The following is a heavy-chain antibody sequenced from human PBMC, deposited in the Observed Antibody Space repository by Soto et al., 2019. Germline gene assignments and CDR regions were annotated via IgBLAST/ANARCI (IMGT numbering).Heavy chain of an antibody. J-gene: IGHJ4*02. CDR1: GFTLSSYW. CDR3: ARVPHWSSSSCYSYFDN. CDR2: ISSDGSST. V-gene: IGHV3-74*01. Sequence: EVQLVESGGGLVQPGGSLRLSCAASGFTLSSYWMHWARQAPGKGLVWVSRISSDGSSTNYADSVKGRFTISRDNAKNTRHLQMDSLRVEDTAVYYCARVPHWSSSSCYSYFDNWGQGTLVTVSS. D-gene: IGHD2-2*02.